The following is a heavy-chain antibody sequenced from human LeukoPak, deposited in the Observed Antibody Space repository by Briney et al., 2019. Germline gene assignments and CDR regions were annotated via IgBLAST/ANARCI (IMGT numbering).Heavy chain of an antibody. V-gene: IGHV3-7*01. J-gene: IGHJ4*02. D-gene: IGHD3-22*01. CDR3: ARGVGYYDSSGFFDY. CDR1: GFTFSSYW. CDR2: IKQDGSEK. Sequence: GGSLRLSCAASGFTFSSYWMSWVRQAPGKGLEWVANIKQDGSEKYYVDSAKGRFTISRDNAKNSLYLQMNSLRAEDTAVYYCARGVGYYDSSGFFDYWGQGTLVTVSS.